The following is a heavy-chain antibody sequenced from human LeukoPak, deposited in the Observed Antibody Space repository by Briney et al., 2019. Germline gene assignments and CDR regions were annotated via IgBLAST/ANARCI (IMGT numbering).Heavy chain of an antibody. J-gene: IGHJ4*02. CDR1: GYTFTGYY. CDR3: ARARIYSSSWYGY. V-gene: IGHV1-2*02. D-gene: IGHD6-13*01. Sequence: ASVKVSCKASGYTFTGYYMHWVRQAPGQGLEWMGWINPNSGGTNYAQKFQGRVTMTRDTSISTAYMELSRLRSDDTAEYYCARARIYSSSWYGYWGQGTLVTISS. CDR2: INPNSGGT.